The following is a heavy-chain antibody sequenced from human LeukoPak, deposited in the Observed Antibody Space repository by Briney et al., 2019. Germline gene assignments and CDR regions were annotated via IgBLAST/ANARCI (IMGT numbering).Heavy chain of an antibody. CDR1: GDSFSSNSAA. CDR2: TYYRSKWYN. Sequence: SQTLSLTCALSGDSFSSNSAAWNWIRQSPSRGLEWLGRTYYRSKWYNDYAVSVKSRITINPDKSKNQFSLQLNSVTPEDTAVYYCARGDPTNCSGGSCYFWGYFDYWGQGTLVTVSS. V-gene: IGHV6-1*01. CDR3: ARGDPTNCSGGSCYFWGYFDY. D-gene: IGHD2-15*01. J-gene: IGHJ4*02.